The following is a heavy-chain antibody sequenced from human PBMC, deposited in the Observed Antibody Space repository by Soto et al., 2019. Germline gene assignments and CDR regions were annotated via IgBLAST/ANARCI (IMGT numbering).Heavy chain of an antibody. CDR1: GFTFSSYA. D-gene: IGHD1-26*01. CDR2: ISYDGSNK. CDR3: ARDSYRPVGASKS. V-gene: IGHV3-30-3*01. Sequence: PGGSLRLSCAASGFTFSSYAMHWVRQAPGKGLEWVAVISYDGSNKYYADSVKGRFTISRDNSKNTLYLQMNSLRAEDTAVYYCARDSYRPVGASKSWGQGTMVRVSP. J-gene: IGHJ5*02.